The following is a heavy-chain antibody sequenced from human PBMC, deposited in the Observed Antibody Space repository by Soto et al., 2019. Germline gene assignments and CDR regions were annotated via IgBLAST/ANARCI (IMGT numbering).Heavy chain of an antibody. J-gene: IGHJ4*02. CDR1: GFTLSDHY. V-gene: IGHV3-72*01. CDR3: SRWTSGGPDC. D-gene: IGHD1-26*01. CDR2: TRNKANNYST. Sequence: EVQLVESGGGLVQPGGSLRLSCAASGFTLSDHYMDWVRQAPGKGLEWLGRTRNKANNYSTEYATSVKGSFTISRDDSEHSVYLQLNSLKAKDTSVYYCSRWTSGGPDCSGQGTLVTGSS.